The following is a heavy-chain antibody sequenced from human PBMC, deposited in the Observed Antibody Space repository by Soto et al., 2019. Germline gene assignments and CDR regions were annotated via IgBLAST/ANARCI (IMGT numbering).Heavy chain of an antibody. Sequence: EVQLSDSGGGLVQPGGSLRLSCAASGFTFSSYAMSWVRQAPGKGLEWVSGMGDSGTSTYYADSVKGRFTISRDNSKNTLYLQMNSLRAEDTAVYYCARGQRQQWVYWYFDLRGRGTLVTVSS. CDR2: MGDSGTST. D-gene: IGHD6-19*01. CDR3: ARGQRQQWVYWYFDL. V-gene: IGHV3-23*01. CDR1: GFTFSSYA. J-gene: IGHJ2*01.